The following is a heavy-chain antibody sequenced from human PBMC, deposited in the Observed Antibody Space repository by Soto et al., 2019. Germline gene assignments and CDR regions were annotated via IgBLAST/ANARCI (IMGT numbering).Heavy chain of an antibody. CDR3: ARGSWSGTHAFDI. CDR1: GFTFSGYA. D-gene: IGHD6-13*01. J-gene: IGHJ3*02. V-gene: IGHV3-23*01. Sequence: GGSLRLSCAASGFTFSGYAMSWVRQAPGRGLKWVSAISGSGNSTYYADSVKGRFTISRDNAKNTLYLQVNSLRAEDTVLYYCARGSWSGTHAFDIWGQGAMVTVSS. CDR2: ISGSGNST.